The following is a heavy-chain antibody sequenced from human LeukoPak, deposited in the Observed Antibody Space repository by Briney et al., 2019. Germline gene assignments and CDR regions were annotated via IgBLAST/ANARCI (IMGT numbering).Heavy chain of an antibody. CDR3: VRYSSSWYDNWFDP. CDR1: GYTLTGYY. D-gene: IGHD6-13*01. CDR2: INPNSGCT. Sequence: GASVKVSCKASGYTLTGYYMHWVRQAPGQGLEWMGWINPNSGCTNYAQKFQGRVTMTRDTSISTAYMELSRLRSDDTAVYYCVRYSSSWYDNWFDPWGQGTLVTVSS. V-gene: IGHV1-2*02. J-gene: IGHJ5*02.